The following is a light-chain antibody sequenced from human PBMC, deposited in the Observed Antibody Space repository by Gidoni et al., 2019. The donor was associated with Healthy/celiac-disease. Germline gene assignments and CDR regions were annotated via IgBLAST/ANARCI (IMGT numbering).Light chain of an antibody. J-gene: IGKJ4*01. Sequence: DIQMTQSPSSLSASVGYRVTITCQACQDISNYLNWYQQKPGKAPKLLIYDASTLETGVPTRFSGGGSGADFTFSISILQPEDIATYYCQQYDNLPLTFGGGTKVEIK. CDR1: QDISNY. V-gene: IGKV1-33*01. CDR3: QQYDNLPLT. CDR2: DAS.